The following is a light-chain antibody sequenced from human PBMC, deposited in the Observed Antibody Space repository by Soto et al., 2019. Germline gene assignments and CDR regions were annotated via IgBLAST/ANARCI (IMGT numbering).Light chain of an antibody. J-gene: IGLJ2*01. CDR2: DVS. CDR1: SSDVGGYNY. Sequence: QSVLTQPASVSGSPGQSITISCTGTSSDVGGYNYVSWYQQHPGKAPKLMIYDVSNRPSGVSNRFSGSKSGNTASLTISGLQAEDEADYYCSSYTTNSTPGVFGGGTKLTV. CDR3: SSYTTNSTPGV. V-gene: IGLV2-14*01.